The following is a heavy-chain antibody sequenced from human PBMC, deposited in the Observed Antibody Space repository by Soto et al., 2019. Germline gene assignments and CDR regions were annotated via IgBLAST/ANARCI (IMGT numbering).Heavy chain of an antibody. D-gene: IGHD2-15*01. J-gene: IGHJ5*02. CDR2: ISAYNGNP. Sequence: ASVKVSCKASGYTFTSYGISWVRQAPGQGLEWMGWISAYNGNPNYAQKLQGRVTMTTDTSTSTAYMELRSLRSDDTAVYYCARAEVSYIVANWFDPWGQGTLVTVSS. CDR3: ARAEVSYIVANWFDP. CDR1: GYTFTSYG. V-gene: IGHV1-18*01.